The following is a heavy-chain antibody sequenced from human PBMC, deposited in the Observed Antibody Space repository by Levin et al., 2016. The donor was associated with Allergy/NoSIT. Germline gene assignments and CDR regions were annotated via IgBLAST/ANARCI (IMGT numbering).Heavy chain of an antibody. CDR2: IWPGDSDT. J-gene: IGHJ4*01. Sequence: GESLKISCQGSGYNFVTYWIGWVRQMPGKGLEWVAIIWPGDSDTKYSPSFQGHVTISADKSINTAYLQWSSLKASDTAIYYCVRHPLGVWYGDFWGHGTPVTVSS. D-gene: IGHD6-19*01. CDR3: VRHPLGVWYGDF. V-gene: IGHV5-51*01. CDR1: GYNFVTYW.